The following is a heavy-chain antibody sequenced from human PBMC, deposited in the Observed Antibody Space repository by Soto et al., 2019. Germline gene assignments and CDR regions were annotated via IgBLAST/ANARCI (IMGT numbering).Heavy chain of an antibody. CDR1: VYSISRVCY. J-gene: IGHJ4*01. CDR3: ARVHVMVVDGSTFDY. Sequence: SETLSLTCTFSVYSISRVCYCSWIRQPPGKWPEWIASIYHGGTTFYNPSLKSRITISVDTSNNQFSLKLTSVTAADTAAYYCARVHVMVVDGSTFDYWGHRHLISVSS. CDR2: IYHGGTT. V-gene: IGHV4-38-2*02. D-gene: IGHD6-19*01.